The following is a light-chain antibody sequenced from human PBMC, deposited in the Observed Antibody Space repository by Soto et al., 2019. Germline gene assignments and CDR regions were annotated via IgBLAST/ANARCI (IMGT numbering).Light chain of an antibody. V-gene: IGKV2-30*01. J-gene: IGKJ1*01. CDR2: KVS. CDR1: QSLEYSDGXXX. Sequence: DAVLTQSPLSLPVTPGQPASISCRSSQSLEYSDGXXXLNWYQQRPGQSPRRLIYKVSNRDFGVPDRFSGSGSGTAFTLEISRVEAEDVGVYYCMQGSYWPWTFGQGTKVEIK. CDR3: MQGSYWPWT.